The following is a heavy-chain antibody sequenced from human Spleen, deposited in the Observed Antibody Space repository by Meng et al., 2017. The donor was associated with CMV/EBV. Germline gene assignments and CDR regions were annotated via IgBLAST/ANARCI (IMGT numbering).Heavy chain of an antibody. Sequence: GQAGGSRGGLFRLGGSLRPSCAALGFTFSCFGIPWGRKAQGKGLEWVAIKTSDGSNRYYADSVKGRFTISRDSSKNTLYLQMNSLRAEDTAVYYCARLALSDYWGQGTLVTVSS. CDR1: GFTFSCFG. J-gene: IGHJ4*02. CDR2: KTSDGSNR. V-gene: IGHV3-30-3*01. CDR3: ARLALSDY.